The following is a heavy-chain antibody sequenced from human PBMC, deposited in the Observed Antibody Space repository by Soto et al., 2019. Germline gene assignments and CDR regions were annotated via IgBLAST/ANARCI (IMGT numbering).Heavy chain of an antibody. J-gene: IGHJ4*01. V-gene: IGHV3-30-3*01. Sequence: QVQLVESGGGVVQPGRSLRLSCAASGFTFSTYAMHWVRQAPGKGLEWVTAISYDGAIKYYADSVRGRFTVSRDNSKNTLYLQMNSLIADDTAAYYCARVAVTAHSDNWGQVTLVIVSS. CDR2: ISYDGAIK. CDR1: GFTFSTYA. D-gene: IGHD2-21*02. CDR3: ARVAVTAHSDN.